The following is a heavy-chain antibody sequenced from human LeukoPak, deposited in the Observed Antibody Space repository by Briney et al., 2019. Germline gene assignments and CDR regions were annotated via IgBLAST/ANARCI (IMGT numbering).Heavy chain of an antibody. CDR2: MNPNSGNT. V-gene: IGHV1-8*01. CDR3: ARDWGNWFDP. D-gene: IGHD3-16*01. J-gene: IGHJ5*02. CDR1: GYTFTSYD. Sequence: ASVKVSCKASGYTFTSYDINWVRQATGQGLEWMGWMNPNSGNTGYAQNLQGRVTMTTDTSTSTAYMELRSLRSDDTAVYYCARDWGNWFDPWGQGTLVTVSS.